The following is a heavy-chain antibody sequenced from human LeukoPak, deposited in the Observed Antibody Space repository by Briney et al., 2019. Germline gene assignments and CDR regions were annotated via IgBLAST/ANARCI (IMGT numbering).Heavy chain of an antibody. Sequence: ASVKVSCKASGYTFTTYYMHWVRQAPGQGLEWMGMIYPSGGSTRNAQKFQGRVTMTRDMSTSTVYMELSSLRSEDTAVYYCARAQAQAYGSGSYYIPVISGSDYWGQGTLVTVSS. CDR1: GYTFTTYY. CDR2: IYPSGGST. V-gene: IGHV1-46*01. J-gene: IGHJ4*02. D-gene: IGHD3-10*01. CDR3: ARAQAQAYGSGSYYIPVISGSDY.